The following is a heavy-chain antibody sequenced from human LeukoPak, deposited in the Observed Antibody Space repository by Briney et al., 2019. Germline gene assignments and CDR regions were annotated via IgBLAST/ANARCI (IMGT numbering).Heavy chain of an antibody. V-gene: IGHV1-69*04. J-gene: IGHJ4*02. Sequence: GASVKVSCKASGGTFSSYAISWVRQAPGQGLEWMGRIIPILGIANYAQKFQGRVTITADKSTSTAYMELSSLRSEDTAVYYCAREDNGGPMVRGVTRLDWGQGTLVTVSS. CDR1: GGTFSSYA. CDR3: AREDNGGPMVRGVTRLD. CDR2: IIPILGIA. D-gene: IGHD3-10*01.